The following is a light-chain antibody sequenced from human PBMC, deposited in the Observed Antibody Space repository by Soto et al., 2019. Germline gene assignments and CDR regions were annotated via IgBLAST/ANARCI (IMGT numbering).Light chain of an antibody. Sequence: DIQMTQSPSTLSASVGDRVTITCRASQSITFWLAWYQQKPGKAPHLLIYDGSSLESRVPSRFSGSGSGSVFSLTISSLQPDDFATYFCQQYNSFPYTFGQGTKLEIK. CDR3: QQYNSFPYT. J-gene: IGKJ2*01. CDR2: DGS. CDR1: QSITFW. V-gene: IGKV1-5*01.